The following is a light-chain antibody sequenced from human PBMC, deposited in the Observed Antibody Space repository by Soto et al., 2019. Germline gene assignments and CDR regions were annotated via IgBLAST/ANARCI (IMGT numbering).Light chain of an antibody. J-gene: IGKJ4*01. CDR1: QDISNS. CDR2: GAS. V-gene: IGKV1-33*01. Sequence: DIQMTQSPSSLSASVGDRVTITCQASQDISNSLGWYQQKPGKAPKLLIYGASTLETGVPSRFSGGGSGSDFIFTISSLQPEDIATYYCQQSYSSPLTFGGGTKVEIK. CDR3: QQSYSSPLT.